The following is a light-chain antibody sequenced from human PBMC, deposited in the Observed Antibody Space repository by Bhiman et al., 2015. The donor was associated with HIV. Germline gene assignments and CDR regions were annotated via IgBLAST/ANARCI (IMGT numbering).Light chain of an antibody. V-gene: IGLV2-23*02. CDR2: DVI. CDR3: CSSAASDTYV. CDR1: SSDVGGYNF. J-gene: IGLJ1*01. Sequence: QSALTQPASVSGSRGQSITISCTGTSSDVGGYNFVSWYQQHPGKAPKLVIYDVIKRPSGVSSRFSGSKSGNTASLTISGLQAEDEADYFCCSSAASDTYVFGTGTKVTVL.